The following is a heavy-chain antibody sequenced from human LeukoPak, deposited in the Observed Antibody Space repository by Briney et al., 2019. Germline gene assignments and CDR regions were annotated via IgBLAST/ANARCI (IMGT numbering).Heavy chain of an antibody. D-gene: IGHD5-24*01. Sequence: SETLSLTCTVSGGSISSGSHYWSWIRQPAGKGLEWIGRIYTSGSTNYNPSLESRVTISVDTSKNQFSLKLSSVTAADTAVYYCARTVATIPPEPFDYWGQGTLVTVSS. J-gene: IGHJ4*02. CDR1: GGSISSGSHY. V-gene: IGHV4-61*02. CDR3: ARTVATIPPEPFDY. CDR2: IYTSGST.